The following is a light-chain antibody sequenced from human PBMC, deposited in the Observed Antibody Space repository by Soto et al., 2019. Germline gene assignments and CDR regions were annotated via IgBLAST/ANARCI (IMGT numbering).Light chain of an antibody. V-gene: IGLV2-8*01. CDR3: RSYTGTNNFVL. J-gene: IGLJ2*01. CDR1: NTDIGGHKY. CDR2: EVT. Sequence: QSALTQPPSASGSPGQSVTISCTGTNTDIGGHKYVSWYQHHPGKAPKLMIYEVTERPSGVPDRFSGSKSGNAASLTVSGLQADDEAIYYCRSYTGTNNFVLFGGGTKLTVL.